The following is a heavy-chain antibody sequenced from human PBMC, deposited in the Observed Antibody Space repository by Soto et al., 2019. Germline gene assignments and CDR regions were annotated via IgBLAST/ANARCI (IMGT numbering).Heavy chain of an antibody. D-gene: IGHD3-10*01. Sequence: ASVKVSCKASGYTFTSYGISWVRQAPGQGLEWMGWISAYNGNTNYAQKLQGRVTMTTDTSTSTAYMELRSLRSDDTAVYYCARDSITMVRGVITTPYDYWGQGTLVTVSS. V-gene: IGHV1-18*01. J-gene: IGHJ4*02. CDR3: ARDSITMVRGVITTPYDY. CDR1: GYTFTSYG. CDR2: ISAYNGNT.